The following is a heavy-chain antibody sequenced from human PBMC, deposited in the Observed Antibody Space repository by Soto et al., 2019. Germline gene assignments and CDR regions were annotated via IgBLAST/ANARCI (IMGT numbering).Heavy chain of an antibody. CDR2: INPSGGST. V-gene: IGHV1-46*01. Sequence: GASVKVSCKASGYTFTIYYMHWVRQAPGQGLEWMGIINPSGGSTSYAQKFQGRVTMTRDASTSTVYMELSSLRSEDTAVYYCASTVQLAPYWGQGTLVTVSS. J-gene: IGHJ4*02. D-gene: IGHD6-6*01. CDR3: ASTVQLAPY. CDR1: GYTFTIYY.